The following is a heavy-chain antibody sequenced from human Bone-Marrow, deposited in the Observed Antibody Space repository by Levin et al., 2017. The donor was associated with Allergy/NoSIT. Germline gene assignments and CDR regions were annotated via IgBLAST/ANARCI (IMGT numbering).Heavy chain of an antibody. CDR2: ISSYSGGR. V-gene: IGHV1-18*01. Sequence: SGESLKISCKASGYNFIGYGISWVRQAPGQGLEWMGLISSYSGGREYGQKLQGRVTMTTDTSTSTAYMELRSLRSDDTAVYYCARVEIPHRRGYPNYDYWGQGTLVTVSS. D-gene: IGHD3-22*01. J-gene: IGHJ4*02. CDR1: GYNFIGYG. CDR3: ARVEIPHRRGYPNYDY.